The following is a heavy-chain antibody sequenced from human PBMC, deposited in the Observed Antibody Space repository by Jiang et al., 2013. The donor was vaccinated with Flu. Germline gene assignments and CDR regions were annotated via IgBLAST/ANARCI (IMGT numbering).Heavy chain of an antibody. J-gene: IGHJ6*02. D-gene: IGHD3-9*01. CDR1: GYTFTSDG. V-gene: IGHV1-18*04. Sequence: GAEVKKPGASVKVSCKASGYTFTSDGISWVRQAPGQGLEWMGWISAYNDNTNYAQKLQGRVTMTRDTSTSTAYMELRSLRSDDTAVYYCARVPYYDILTGYPPSYYYYYGMDVWGQGTTVTVSS. CDR3: ARVPYYDILTGYPPSYYYYYGMDV. CDR2: ISAYNDNT.